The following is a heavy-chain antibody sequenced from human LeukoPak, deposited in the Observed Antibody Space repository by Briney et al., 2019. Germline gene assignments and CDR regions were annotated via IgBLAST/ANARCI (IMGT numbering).Heavy chain of an antibody. CDR1: GIPFSSSG. J-gene: IGHJ4*02. CDR2: IYYDGSSK. CDR3: ARDKGTTSIDN. D-gene: IGHD2/OR15-2a*01. V-gene: IGHV3-33*01. Sequence: GGSLRLSCAASGIPFSSSGMHWVRQAPGKGLDWVAFIYYDGSSKYYADSVKGRFTISRDNSKDTVYLQMNSLRAEDTAVYFCARDKGTTSIDNWGQGALVTVSS.